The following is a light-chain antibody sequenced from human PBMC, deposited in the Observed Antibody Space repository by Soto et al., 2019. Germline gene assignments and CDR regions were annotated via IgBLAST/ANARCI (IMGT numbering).Light chain of an antibody. V-gene: IGKV1-12*01. CDR2: DAS. Sequence: DIQMTQSPSSLSASVGDRVTITCQASQDIGNFLTWYQQKPGRAPVLLIYDASILQDGVPSRFSGSGSGTDFTLTISSLQPEDFATYFCQRANKFPPYTFGPGTRWIS. CDR1: QDIGNF. J-gene: IGKJ2*01. CDR3: QRANKFPPYT.